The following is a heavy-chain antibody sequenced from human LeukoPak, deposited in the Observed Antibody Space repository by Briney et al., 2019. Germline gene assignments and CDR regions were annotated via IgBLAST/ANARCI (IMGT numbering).Heavy chain of an antibody. V-gene: IGHV1-69*04. D-gene: IGHD6-13*01. J-gene: IGHJ4*02. Sequence: SVKVSCKASGGTFSSYAISWVRQAPGQGLEWMGRIIPILGIANYAQKFQGRVTITADKSTSTAYMELSSLRSEDTAVYYCARALGGYSSSWYIFDYWGQGTLVTVSS. CDR2: IIPILGIA. CDR1: GGTFSSYA. CDR3: ARALGGYSSSWYIFDY.